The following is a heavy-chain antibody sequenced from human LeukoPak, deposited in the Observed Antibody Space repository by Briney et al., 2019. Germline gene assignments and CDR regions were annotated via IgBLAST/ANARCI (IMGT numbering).Heavy chain of an antibody. CDR1: GFTFSNYG. CDR3: ARSSSSGWYGYYYYMDV. D-gene: IGHD6-19*01. Sequence: HTGGSLRLSCAVSGFTFSNYGMSWVRQAPGKGLEWVSTISGSGGRTYYADSVKGRFTISRDNSKNTLYLQMNSLRVEDTALYHCARSSSSGWYGYYYYMDVWGEGTTVTISS. CDR2: ISGSGGRT. J-gene: IGHJ6*03. V-gene: IGHV3-23*01.